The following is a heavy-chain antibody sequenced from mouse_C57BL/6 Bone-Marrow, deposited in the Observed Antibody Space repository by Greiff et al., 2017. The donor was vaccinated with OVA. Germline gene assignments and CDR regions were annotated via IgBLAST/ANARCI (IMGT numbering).Heavy chain of an antibody. J-gene: IGHJ4*01. CDR3: AIPLAYYSNYVGSMDY. Sequence: VQLQQPGAELVKPGASVKVSCKASGYTFTSYWMHWVKQRPGQGLEWIGRIHPSDSDTNYNQKFKGKATLTVDKSSSTAYMQLSSLTSEDSAVYYCAIPLAYYSNYVGSMDYWGQRTSVTVSS. CDR2: IHPSDSDT. V-gene: IGHV1-74*01. D-gene: IGHD2-5*01. CDR1: GYTFTSYW.